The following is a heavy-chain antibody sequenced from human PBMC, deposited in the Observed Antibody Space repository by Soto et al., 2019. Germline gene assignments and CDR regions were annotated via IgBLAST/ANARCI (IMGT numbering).Heavy chain of an antibody. V-gene: IGHV3-21*01. Sequence: EVQLVESGGGLVKPGGSLRLSCAASGFTFSSYSMNWVRQAPGKGLEWVSSISSSSSYIYYADSVKGRFTISRDNAKNSLYLQMNSLRAEDTAVYYCARDQGAGGGNYLDYWGQGTLVTVSS. CDR1: GFTFSSYS. J-gene: IGHJ4*02. CDR2: ISSSSSYI. D-gene: IGHD2-15*01. CDR3: ARDQGAGGGNYLDY.